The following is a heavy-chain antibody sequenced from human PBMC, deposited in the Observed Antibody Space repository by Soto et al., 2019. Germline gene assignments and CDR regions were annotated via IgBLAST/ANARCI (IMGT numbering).Heavy chain of an antibody. CDR2: INAGNGNT. Sequence: ASVKVSCKASGYTFTSYAMHWVRQAPGQRLEWMGWINAGNGNTKYSQKFQGRVTITRDTSASTAYMELSSLRSEDTAVYYCARDQVRESIVVVPAAVLDYWGQGTLVTVSS. J-gene: IGHJ4*02. CDR3: ARDQVRESIVVVPAAVLDY. D-gene: IGHD2-2*01. CDR1: GYTFTSYA. V-gene: IGHV1-3*01.